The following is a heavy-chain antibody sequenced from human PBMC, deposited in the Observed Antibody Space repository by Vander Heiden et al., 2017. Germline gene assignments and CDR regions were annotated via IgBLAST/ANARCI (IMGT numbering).Heavy chain of an antibody. V-gene: IGHV3-23*01. CDR1: GFTSSNYA. J-gene: IGHJ4*02. CDR2: ISGSGGTT. CDR3: AKSPTWSMIVPLDY. D-gene: IGHD3-22*01. Sequence: EVQLLESAVGLVQPGGSLRLTCAASGFTSSNYAMSWVRQAPGKGLEWVSAISGSGGTTYYADSVKDRFTISRDASKNTLYLQMNSLRAEDTAVYYCAKSPTWSMIVPLDYWGQGTLVTVSS.